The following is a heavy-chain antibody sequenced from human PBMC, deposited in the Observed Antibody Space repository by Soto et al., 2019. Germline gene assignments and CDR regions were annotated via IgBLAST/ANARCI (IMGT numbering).Heavy chain of an antibody. Sequence: PSETLSLTYTVSGGSISSYYWSWIRQPPGKGLEWIGYIYYSGSTYYNPSLKSRVTISVDTSKNQFSLKLSSVTAADTAVYYCARVGGSGSYYNVFWFDPWGQGTLVTVSS. D-gene: IGHD3-10*01. CDR3: ARVGGSGSYYNVFWFDP. CDR2: IYYSGST. V-gene: IGHV4-59*01. CDR1: GGSISSYY. J-gene: IGHJ5*02.